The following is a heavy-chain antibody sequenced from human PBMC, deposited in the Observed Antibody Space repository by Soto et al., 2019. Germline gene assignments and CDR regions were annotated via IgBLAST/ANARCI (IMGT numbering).Heavy chain of an antibody. D-gene: IGHD3-22*01. Sequence: QVQLVQSGAEVKKPGASVKVSCKASGYTFTSYDINWVRQATGQGLEWMGWMNPNSGNTAYAQKFKGRVPMTRNTSISTAYMDLSSLRSEDTAVYFCAREKSRGYYYGYWGQGTLVIVSS. CDR3: AREKSRGYYYGY. CDR1: GYTFTSYD. CDR2: MNPNSGNT. J-gene: IGHJ4*02. V-gene: IGHV1-8*01.